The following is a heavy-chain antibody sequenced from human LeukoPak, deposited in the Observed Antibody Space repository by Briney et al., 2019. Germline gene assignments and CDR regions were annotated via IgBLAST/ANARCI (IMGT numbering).Heavy chain of an antibody. CDR3: ARGRGSTSSSGRIGY. J-gene: IGHJ4*02. Sequence: SQTLSLACAVSGDSISSGGYSWSWIRRPLGQGLEWIGYVYYGGSAYYNPSLKSRVNISVDTSKNQFSLKLSSVTAADTAVYYCARGRGSTSSSGRIGYWGQGTLVTVSS. V-gene: IGHV4-30-2*01. CDR2: VYYGGSA. D-gene: IGHD6-6*01. CDR1: GDSISSGGYS.